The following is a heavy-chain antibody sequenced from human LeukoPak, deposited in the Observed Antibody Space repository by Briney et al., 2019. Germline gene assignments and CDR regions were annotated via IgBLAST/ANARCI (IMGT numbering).Heavy chain of an antibody. CDR1: GFTFSSYA. Sequence: GGSLRLSCAASGFTFSSYAMHWVRQAPGKGLEWVALISYDGSDKYYADSVKGRFTISRDSSKNTLYLQMNSLRADDTAVYYCARGAYSSSWLNCDYWGQGTLVTVSS. CDR2: ISYDGSDK. J-gene: IGHJ4*02. CDR3: ARGAYSSSWLNCDY. D-gene: IGHD6-13*01. V-gene: IGHV3-30*04.